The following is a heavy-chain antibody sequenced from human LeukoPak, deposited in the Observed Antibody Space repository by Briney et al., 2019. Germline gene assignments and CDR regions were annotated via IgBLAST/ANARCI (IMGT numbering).Heavy chain of an antibody. V-gene: IGHV3-20*01. CDR3: ARARDGGGWFGELFDY. CDR1: GFTFDDYG. Sequence: GGSLRLSCAASGFTFDDYGMSWVRQAPGKGLEWVSGINWNGGSTVYADSVKGRFTISRDNAKNSLYLQMNSLRAEDTALYHCARARDGGGWFGELFDYWGQGTLVTVSS. J-gene: IGHJ4*02. D-gene: IGHD3-10*01. CDR2: INWNGGST.